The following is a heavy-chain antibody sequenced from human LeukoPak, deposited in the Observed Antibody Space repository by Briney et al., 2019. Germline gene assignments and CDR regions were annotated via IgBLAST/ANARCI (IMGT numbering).Heavy chain of an antibody. J-gene: IGHJ3*02. CDR3: ARDKASFRELIVAFDT. CDR1: GYTFTGYY. D-gene: IGHD1-26*01. CDR2: INPNSGGT. Sequence: ASVKVSCKASGYTFTGYYMHWVRQAPGQGLEWMGWINPNSGGTNYAQKFQGRVTMTRDTSISTAYMELSRLRSDDTAVYYCARDKASFRELIVAFDTWGQGTMVTVSS. V-gene: IGHV1-2*02.